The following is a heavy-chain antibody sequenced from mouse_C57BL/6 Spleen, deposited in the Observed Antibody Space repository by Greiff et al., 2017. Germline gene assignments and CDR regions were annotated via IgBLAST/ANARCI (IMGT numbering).Heavy chain of an antibody. Sequence: VHLVESGPGLVQPSQSLSITCTVSGFSLTSYGVHWVRQSPGKGLEWLGVIWSGGSTDYNAAFISRLSISKDNSESQVFFKMNSLQADDTAIYYCARKTTVVGGYFDVWGTGTTVTVSS. CDR3: ARKTTVVGGYFDV. V-gene: IGHV2-2*01. CDR1: GFSLTSYG. J-gene: IGHJ1*03. D-gene: IGHD1-1*01. CDR2: IWSGGST.